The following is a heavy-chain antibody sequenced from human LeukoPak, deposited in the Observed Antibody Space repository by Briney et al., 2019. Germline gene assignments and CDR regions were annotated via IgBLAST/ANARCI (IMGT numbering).Heavy chain of an antibody. D-gene: IGHD3-22*01. Sequence: SETLSLTCTVSGGSISSGDYYWSWIRQPPGKGLEWIGYIYYSGSTYYNPSLKSRVTISVDRSKNQFSLKLSSVTAADTAVYYCASSYDSSGYYPQALDYWGQGTLVTVSS. J-gene: IGHJ4*02. V-gene: IGHV4-30-4*01. CDR2: IYYSGST. CDR3: ASSYDSSGYYPQALDY. CDR1: GGSISSGDYY.